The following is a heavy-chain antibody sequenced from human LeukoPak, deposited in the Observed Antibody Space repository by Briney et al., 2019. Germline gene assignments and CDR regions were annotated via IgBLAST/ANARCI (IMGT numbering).Heavy chain of an antibody. V-gene: IGHV3-74*01. J-gene: IGHJ6*03. CDR1: GFPFSNHW. D-gene: IGHD2-2*01. CDR2: INADGRPT. Sequence: GGSLRLSYAASGFPFSNHWMHWARHAPGKGLVWVSRINADGRPTHYADSVKGRFTISRDNAKNTLYLQMNSLRAEDTAVYFCAREVEVGPAAMGFYYYYYMDVWGKGATVAVSS. CDR3: AREVEVGPAAMGFYYYYYMDV.